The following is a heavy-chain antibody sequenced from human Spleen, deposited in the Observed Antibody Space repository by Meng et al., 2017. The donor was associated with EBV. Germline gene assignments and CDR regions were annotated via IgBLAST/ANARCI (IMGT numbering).Heavy chain of an antibody. Sequence: QVQLQQWGAGLLKPSETLSLPCAVYGGSFSGYYWSWIRQPPGKGLEWIGEINLSGSTNYNPSLKSRITISVDTSNNQFSLKLSSVTAADTAVYYCARGKASAAGNDYWGQGTLVTVSS. J-gene: IGHJ4*02. CDR2: INLSGST. V-gene: IGHV4-34*01. D-gene: IGHD6-13*01. CDR3: ARGKASAAGNDY. CDR1: GGSFSGYY.